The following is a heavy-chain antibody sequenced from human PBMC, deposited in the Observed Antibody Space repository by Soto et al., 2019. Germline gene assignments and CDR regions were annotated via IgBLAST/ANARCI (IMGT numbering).Heavy chain of an antibody. CDR3: ARKYCSSTSCYYYYYGMDV. J-gene: IGHJ6*02. V-gene: IGHV1-69*13. D-gene: IGHD2-2*01. CDR2: IIPIFGTA. CDR1: GGTFSSYA. Sequence: AASVKVSCKASGGTFSSYAISWVRQAPGQGLEWMGGIIPIFGTANYAQKFQGRVTITADESTSTAYMELSSLRSEDMAVYYCARKYCSSTSCYYYYYGMDVWGQGATVTVSS.